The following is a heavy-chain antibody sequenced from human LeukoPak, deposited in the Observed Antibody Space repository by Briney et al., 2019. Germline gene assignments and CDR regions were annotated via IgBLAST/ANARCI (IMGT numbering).Heavy chain of an antibody. V-gene: IGHV5-51*01. CDR3: ARRGYCSGGGCFSHAFDI. CDR1: GYSFTTYW. Sequence: GESLKISCKGFGYSFTTYWIGWVRQMPGKGLEWMGIIYPGDSDTRYSLSFQGQVTISADKSISTAYLQWSSLKASDTAMYYCARRGYCSGGGCFSHAFDIWGQGTMVTVSS. CDR2: IYPGDSDT. J-gene: IGHJ3*02. D-gene: IGHD2-15*01.